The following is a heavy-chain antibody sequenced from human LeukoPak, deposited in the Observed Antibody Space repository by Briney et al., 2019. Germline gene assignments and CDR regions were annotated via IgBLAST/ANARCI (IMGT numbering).Heavy chain of an antibody. V-gene: IGHV1-69*04. CDR1: GGTFSSYA. CDR2: IIPILGIA. J-gene: IGHJ3*02. CDR3: ARRDYDILTGLTNRAFDI. Sequence: ASVKVSCKASGGTFSSYAISWVRQAPGQGLEWMGRIIPILGIANYAQKFQGRVTITADNSTSTAYMELSSLRSEDTAVYYCARRDYDILTGLTNRAFDIWGQGTMVTVSS. D-gene: IGHD3-9*01.